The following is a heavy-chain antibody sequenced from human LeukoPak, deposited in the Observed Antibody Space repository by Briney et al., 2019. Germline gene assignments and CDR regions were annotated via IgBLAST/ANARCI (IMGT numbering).Heavy chain of an antibody. V-gene: IGHV3-7*01. D-gene: IGHD5-18*01. CDR2: IKHDGSQK. CDR1: GFSFSTYW. J-gene: IGHJ4*02. Sequence: PGGSLRLSCVASGFSFSTYWINWVRQAPGEGLEWVAHIKHDGSQKYYVDSVKGRFTISRDNAKNSLYLQMNSLRAEDTAVYYCARDAGYGYWVVDYWGQGTLVTVSP. CDR3: ARDAGYGYWVVDY.